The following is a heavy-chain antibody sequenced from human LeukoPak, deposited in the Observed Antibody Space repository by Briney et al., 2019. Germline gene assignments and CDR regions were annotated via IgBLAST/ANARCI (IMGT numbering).Heavy chain of an antibody. V-gene: IGHV3-23*01. D-gene: IGHD1-26*01. Sequence: GGSLRLSCAASGFTFSSYAMSWVRQAPGKGLEWVSGISGSGGSTYYADSVKGRFTISRDNSENTLYLQMNSLRAEDTAVYYCAREIGSYWTYFDYWGQGTLVTVSS. CDR1: GFTFSSYA. J-gene: IGHJ4*02. CDR3: AREIGSYWTYFDY. CDR2: ISGSGGST.